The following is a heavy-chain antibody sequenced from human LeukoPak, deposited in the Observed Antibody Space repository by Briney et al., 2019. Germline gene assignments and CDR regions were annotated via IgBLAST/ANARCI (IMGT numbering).Heavy chain of an antibody. CDR2: IIPIFGTA. Sequence: SVKVSCKASGGTFSSYAISWVRQAPGQGLEWMGGIIPIFGTANYAQKFQGRVTITADESTSTAYMELSSLRSEDTAVYYCASEPTVHTMVRGVVYYYYGMDVWGQGTTVTVSS. CDR3: ASEPTVHTMVRGVVYYYYGMDV. V-gene: IGHV1-69*01. CDR1: GGTFSSYA. D-gene: IGHD3-10*01. J-gene: IGHJ6*02.